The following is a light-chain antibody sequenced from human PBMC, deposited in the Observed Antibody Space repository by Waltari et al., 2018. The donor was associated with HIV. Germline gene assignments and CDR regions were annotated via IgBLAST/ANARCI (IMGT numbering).Light chain of an antibody. CDR3: AAWDDSLSGGV. CDR1: SSNIGSNF. CDR2: RNN. V-gene: IGLV1-47*01. J-gene: IGLJ2*01. Sequence: QSVLTQPPSASGTPGQSVTITCSGSSSNIGSNFVYWYQQVPGTAPKLLICRNNQRPAGVPDRFSGSKSGTSASLASSGLRAEDEADYYCAAWDDSLSGGVFGGGTKLTVL.